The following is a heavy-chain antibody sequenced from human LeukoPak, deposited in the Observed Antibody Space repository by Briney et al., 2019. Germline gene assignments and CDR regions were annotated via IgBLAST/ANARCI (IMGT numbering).Heavy chain of an antibody. Sequence: SETLSLTCTVSGGSISTYYWSWFRQPPGKGLEWIGYLYYSGSTNYNPSLKSRVTISLDTSKNQFSLKLSSVTAADTAVYYCARGLAHNFDYWGQGTLVTVSS. CDR3: ARGLAHNFDY. CDR2: LYYSGST. V-gene: IGHV4-59*08. J-gene: IGHJ4*02. CDR1: GGSISTYY. D-gene: IGHD6-19*01.